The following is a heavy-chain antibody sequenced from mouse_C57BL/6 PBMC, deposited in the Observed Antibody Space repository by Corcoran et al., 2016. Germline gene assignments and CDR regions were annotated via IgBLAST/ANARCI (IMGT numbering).Heavy chain of an antibody. CDR1: GYTFTTYG. CDR2: INTYSGVP. V-gene: IGHV9-3*01. Sequence: QIQLVQSGPELKKPGETVKISCKASGYTFTTYGMSWVKQAPGKGLKWMGWINTYSGVPTYADDFKGRFAFSLETSASTAYLQINNLKNEDTATYFCARWPAQADFDYWGQGTTLTVSS. D-gene: IGHD3-2*02. CDR3: ARWPAQADFDY. J-gene: IGHJ2*01.